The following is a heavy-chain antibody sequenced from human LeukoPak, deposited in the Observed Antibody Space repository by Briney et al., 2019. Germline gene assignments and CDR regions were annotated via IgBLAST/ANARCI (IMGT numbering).Heavy chain of an antibody. V-gene: IGHV3-23*01. CDR2: ISSSGGST. D-gene: IGHD3-10*01. J-gene: IGHJ4*02. Sequence: GGSLRLSCAASGFTFSSYAMSWVRQAPGKGLEWVSAISSSGGSTYYADSVKGRFTISRDNSKNTLYLQMNSLRAEDTAVYYCANCPYYYRDYWGQGTLVTVSS. CDR1: GFTFSSYA. CDR3: ANCPYYYRDY.